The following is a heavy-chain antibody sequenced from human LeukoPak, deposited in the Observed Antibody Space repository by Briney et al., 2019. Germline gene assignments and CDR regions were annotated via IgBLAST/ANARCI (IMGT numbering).Heavy chain of an antibody. D-gene: IGHD5-18*01. CDR2: IYPGDSDT. Sequence: GESLKISCKGSGYSFTFYWIGWVRQMPGKGLEWMGIIYPGDSDTRYSPSFQGQVTISADKSISTAYLQWSSLKASDTAMYYCGRHKGYSYGQDDYWGQGTLVTVSS. CDR3: GRHKGYSYGQDDY. J-gene: IGHJ4*02. CDR1: GYSFTFYW. V-gene: IGHV5-51*01.